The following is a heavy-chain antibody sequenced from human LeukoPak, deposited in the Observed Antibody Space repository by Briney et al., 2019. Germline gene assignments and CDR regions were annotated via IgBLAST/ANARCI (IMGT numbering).Heavy chain of an antibody. Sequence: SETLSLTCTVSGGSISSSTSYWGWIRQPPRKGLEWIGYIYYSGRTYYNPSLKSRLAISVDTSKNQFSLKLSSVTAADTAVYYCASLRVTTYYFDYWGQGTLVTVSS. D-gene: IGHD2-21*02. CDR1: GGSISSSTSY. CDR2: IYYSGRT. J-gene: IGHJ4*02. V-gene: IGHV4-39*01. CDR3: ASLRVTTYYFDY.